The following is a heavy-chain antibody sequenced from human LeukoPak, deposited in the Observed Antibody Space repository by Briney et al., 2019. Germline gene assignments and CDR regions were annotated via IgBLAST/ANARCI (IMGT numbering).Heavy chain of an antibody. CDR2: IDKKDNFYAT. V-gene: IGHV3-73*01. CDR3: TRDSGTPNWLDP. CDR1: GFTFSGSA. Sequence: GESLKLSCAASGFTFSGSAIHWVRQSSGKGLEWVGHIDKKDNFYATTSAASVTGRFTISRDDSKNTAYLQMNSLKTEDTALYYCTRDSGTPNWLDPWGQGTLVTVSS. J-gene: IGHJ5*02. D-gene: IGHD1-26*01.